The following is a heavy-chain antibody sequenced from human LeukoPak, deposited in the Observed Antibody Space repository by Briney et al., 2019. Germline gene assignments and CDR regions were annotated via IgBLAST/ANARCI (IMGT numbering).Heavy chain of an antibody. J-gene: IGHJ4*02. CDR3: ARRRWYYGSGSYFDY. CDR1: GGSFSGYY. V-gene: IGHV4-34*01. CDR2: INHSGST. Sequence: PSETLSLTCAVYGGSFSGYYWSWLRQPPGKGLEWIGEINHSGSTNYNPSLKSRVTISVDTSKNQFSLKLSSVTAADTAVYYCARRRWYYGSGSYFDYWGQGTLVTVSA. D-gene: IGHD3-10*01.